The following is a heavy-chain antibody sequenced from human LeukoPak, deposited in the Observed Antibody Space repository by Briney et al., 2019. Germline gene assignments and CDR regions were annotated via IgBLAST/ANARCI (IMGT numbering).Heavy chain of an antibody. CDR1: GFTVSSSY. V-gene: IGHV3-66*01. CDR3: ARCGIPAAAVYFDS. J-gene: IGHJ4*02. Sequence: GGSLRLSCAASGFTVSSSYMSWVRQAPGKGLEWVSVIYSSGNTYYADSVKGRFTISRDNSKNTLYLQMNSLRAEDTAVYYCARCGIPAAAVYFDSWGQGTLVTVSS. D-gene: IGHD6-25*01. CDR2: IYSSGNT.